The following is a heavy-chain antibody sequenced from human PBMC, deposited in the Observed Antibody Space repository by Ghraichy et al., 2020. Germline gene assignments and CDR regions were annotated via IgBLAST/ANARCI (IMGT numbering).Heavy chain of an antibody. CDR3: ARSSAGPTYYYYYGMDV. J-gene: IGHJ6*02. CDR1: GFTFSSYS. D-gene: IGHD6-13*01. Sequence: GGSLRLSCAASGFTFSSYSMNWVRQAPGKRLEWVSYISSSSSTIYYADSVKGRFTISRDNAKNSLYLQMNSLRDEDTAVYYCARSSAGPTYYYYYGMDVWGQGTTVTVSS. V-gene: IGHV3-48*02. CDR2: ISSSSSTI.